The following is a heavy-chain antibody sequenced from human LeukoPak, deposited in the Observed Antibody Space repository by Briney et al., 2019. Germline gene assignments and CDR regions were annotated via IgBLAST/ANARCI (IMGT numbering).Heavy chain of an antibody. CDR1: GFTFSSYW. J-gene: IGHJ4*02. CDR2: ISSDGSST. D-gene: IGHD3-10*01. V-gene: IGHV3-74*01. Sequence: PGGSLRLSCAASGFTFSSYWMHWVRQTAGKGLVWVSRISSDGSSTDYADSVKGRSTISRDNAKNPLYLQMNSLRAEDTAVYYCSKCMIRGLGDYWGQGALVTVSS. CDR3: SKCMIRGLGDY.